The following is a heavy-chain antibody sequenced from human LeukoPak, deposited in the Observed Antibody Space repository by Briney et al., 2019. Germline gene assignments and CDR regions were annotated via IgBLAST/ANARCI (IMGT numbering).Heavy chain of an antibody. D-gene: IGHD3-22*01. Sequence: PGGSLRLSCAASGFTFSSYALSWVRQAPGKGLEWVAVISYDGRNENYADSVTGRFTISRDNSKNTLYLQMNSLRAEDTAVYYCAKGNYYYGSSGSSFDYWGQGTLVTVSS. V-gene: IGHV3-30*18. CDR1: GFTFSSYA. CDR3: AKGNYYYGSSGSSFDY. J-gene: IGHJ4*02. CDR2: ISYDGRNE.